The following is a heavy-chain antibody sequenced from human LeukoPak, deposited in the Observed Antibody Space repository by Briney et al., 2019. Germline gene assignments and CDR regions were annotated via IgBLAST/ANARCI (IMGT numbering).Heavy chain of an antibody. CDR2: IYTSGST. CDR1: GGSISSGSYY. D-gene: IGHD6-19*01. V-gene: IGHV4-61*02. CDR3: ARAAGRGIAVAPVGYFDY. J-gene: IGHJ4*02. Sequence: SETLSLTCTVSGGSISSGSYYWSWIRQPAGKGLEWIGRIYTSGSTNYNPSLKSRVTISVDTSKNQFSLKLSSVTAADTAVYYCARAAGRGIAVAPVGYFDYWGQGTLVTVSS.